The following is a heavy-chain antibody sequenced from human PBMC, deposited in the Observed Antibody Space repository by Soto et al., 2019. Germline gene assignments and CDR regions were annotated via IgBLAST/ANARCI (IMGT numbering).Heavy chain of an antibody. D-gene: IGHD1-1*01. CDR2: IYNSGST. J-gene: IGHJ4*02. CDR1: GGSVSSSDSY. V-gene: IGHV4-39*01. Sequence: SETLSLTCTVSGGSVSSSDSYWGWIRQPPGGGLEWIASIYNSGSTYYNPSLKRRLTISVDTSQNQFSLKLSSVTAADTALYYCARHKYNWTDVPYYFDYWAQGTLVTVSS. CDR3: ARHKYNWTDVPYYFDY.